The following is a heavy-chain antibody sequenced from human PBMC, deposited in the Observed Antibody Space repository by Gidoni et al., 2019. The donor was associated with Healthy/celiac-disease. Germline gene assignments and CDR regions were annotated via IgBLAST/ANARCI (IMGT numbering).Heavy chain of an antibody. CDR1: GFTFSGSA. CDR3: TRLARGGMDV. CDR2: IRSKANSYAT. Sequence: EVQLVESGGGLVQPGGSLKLTCAASGFTFSGSAMHWVRQASGKGLGWVGRIRSKANSYATAYAASVKGRFTISRDDSKNTAYLQMNSLKTEDTAVYYCTRLARGGMDVWGQGTTVTVSS. V-gene: IGHV3-73*02. J-gene: IGHJ6*02.